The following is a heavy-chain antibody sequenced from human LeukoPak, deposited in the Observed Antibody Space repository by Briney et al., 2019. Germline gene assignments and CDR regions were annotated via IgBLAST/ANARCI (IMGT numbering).Heavy chain of an antibody. J-gene: IGHJ4*02. D-gene: IGHD3-22*01. CDR1: RGSISSSSYY. CDR2: FYYSGSI. CDR3: ARSTDYYDSSGYYVDY. V-gene: IGHV4-39*07. Sequence: SETLYLTCTVSRGSISSSSYYWGWIRQPPGKGLEWIGTFYYSGSIYYNPSLKSRVTISVDTSKNQFSLKLSSVTAADTAVYYCARSTDYYDSSGYYVDYWGQGTLVTVSS.